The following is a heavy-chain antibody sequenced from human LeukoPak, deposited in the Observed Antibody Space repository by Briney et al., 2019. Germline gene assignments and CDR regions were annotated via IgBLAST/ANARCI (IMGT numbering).Heavy chain of an antibody. D-gene: IGHD4-17*01. V-gene: IGHV1-24*01. CDR3: VRGGPVTHYYYYYGMDV. J-gene: IGHJ6*02. CDR1: GYTLTELS. CDR2: FDPEDGET. Sequence: ASVKVSCKVSGYTLTELSMHWVRQAPGKGLEWMGGFDPEDGETIYAQKFQGRVTMTRNTSISTAYMELSSLRSEDTAVYYCVRGGPVTHYYYYYGMDVWGQGTTVTVSS.